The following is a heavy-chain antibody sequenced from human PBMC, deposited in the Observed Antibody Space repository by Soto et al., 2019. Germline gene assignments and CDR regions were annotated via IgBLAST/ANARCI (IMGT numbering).Heavy chain of an antibody. V-gene: IGHV1-69*06. Sequence: SVKVSCKASGGSLSTNPISWVRQAPGQGLEWMGGTGSGTGPGNHAQKFQGRLTVPADKSTSTVYMELTNLSSEDTAVYYCARRDGGGFYRFFDSWGQGTLVTVSS. CDR1: GGSLSTNP. J-gene: IGHJ4*02. CDR3: ARRDGGGFYRFFDS. CDR2: TGSGTGPG. D-gene: IGHD2-21*01.